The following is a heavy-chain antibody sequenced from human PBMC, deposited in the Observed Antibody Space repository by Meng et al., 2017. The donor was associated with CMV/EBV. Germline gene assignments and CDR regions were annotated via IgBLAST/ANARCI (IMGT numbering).Heavy chain of an antibody. D-gene: IGHD4-23*01. V-gene: IGHV3-30*02. CDR3: AKRASYGGNYIWYFDL. CDR2: IRYDGSNK. CDR1: GFTFSSYG. Sequence: QVQLVEFGGGVVQPGGSLRLSCEGPGFTFSSYGMHWVRQAPGKGLEWVAFIRYDGSNKYYADSVKGRFTISRDNSKNTLYLQMNSLRAEDTAVYYCAKRASYGGNYIWYFDLWGRGTLGNVSS. J-gene: IGHJ2*01.